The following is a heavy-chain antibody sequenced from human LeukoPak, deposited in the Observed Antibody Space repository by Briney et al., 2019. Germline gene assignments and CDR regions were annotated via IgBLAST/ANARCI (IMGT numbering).Heavy chain of an antibody. CDR2: IYYSGST. J-gene: IGHJ5*02. Sequence: SQTLSLTCTVSGGSISSGGYYWSWIRQHPGKGLEWIGYIYYSGSTYYNPSLKSRVTISVDTSKNQFSLKPSSVTAADTAVYYCARHRITFGGVTTGFDPWGQGTLVTVSS. CDR1: GGSISSGGYY. D-gene: IGHD3-16*01. V-gene: IGHV4-31*03. CDR3: ARHRITFGGVTTGFDP.